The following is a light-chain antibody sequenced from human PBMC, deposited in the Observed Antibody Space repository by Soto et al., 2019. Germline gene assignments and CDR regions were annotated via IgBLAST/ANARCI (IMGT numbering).Light chain of an antibody. CDR2: TND. J-gene: IGLJ2*01. Sequence: QTVLTQPPSASGTPGQRVTLSCSGGSSNIGRNPVNWYLQLPGTAPKLLIYTNDRRPSGVPDRVSASKSGTSASLTISGLQSEDEAEYYCATWDDSLYGMVFGGGTKVTVL. CDR1: SSNIGRNP. V-gene: IGLV1-44*01. CDR3: ATWDDSLYGMV.